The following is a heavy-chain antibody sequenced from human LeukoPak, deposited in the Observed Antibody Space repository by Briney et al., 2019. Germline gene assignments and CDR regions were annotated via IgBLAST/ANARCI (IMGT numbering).Heavy chain of an antibody. J-gene: IGHJ5*02. V-gene: IGHV3-7*01. CDR1: GFTVSSNY. CDR3: ARAMVRGVINHHNWFDP. D-gene: IGHD3-10*01. CDR2: IKQDGSEK. Sequence: PGGSLRLSCAASGFTVSSNYMSWVRQAPGKGLEWVANIKQDGSEKYYVDSVKGRFTISRDNAKNSLYLQMNSLRAEDTAVYYCARAMVRGVINHHNWFDPWGQGTLVTVSS.